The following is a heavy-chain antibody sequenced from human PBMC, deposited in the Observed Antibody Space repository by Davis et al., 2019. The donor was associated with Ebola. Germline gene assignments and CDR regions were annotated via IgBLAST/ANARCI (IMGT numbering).Heavy chain of an antibody. CDR1: GFTFSSYG. J-gene: IGHJ6*02. Sequence: GESLKTPCAAPGFTFSSYGMPWVRQAPGKGLEWVSYISSSSSYINYADSVKGRFTISRDNAKNSLYLQMNSLRAEDTAVYYCASFEPVYSSSWYVGSGMDVWGQGTTVTVSS. CDR3: ASFEPVYSSSWYVGSGMDV. CDR2: ISSSSSYI. D-gene: IGHD6-13*01. V-gene: IGHV3-21*05.